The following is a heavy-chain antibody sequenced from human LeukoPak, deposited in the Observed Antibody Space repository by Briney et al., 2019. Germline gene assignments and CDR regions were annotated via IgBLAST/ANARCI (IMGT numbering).Heavy chain of an antibody. CDR1: GGSISSSSYY. CDR2: IYYSGST. J-gene: IGHJ5*02. CDR3: ARDRSGFDP. V-gene: IGHV4-39*07. Sequence: PSETLSLTCTASGGSISSSSYYWGWIRQPPGKGLEWIGSIYYSGSTYYNPSLKSRVTISVDTSKNQFSLKLSSVTAADTAVYYCARDRSGFDPWGQGTLVTVSS.